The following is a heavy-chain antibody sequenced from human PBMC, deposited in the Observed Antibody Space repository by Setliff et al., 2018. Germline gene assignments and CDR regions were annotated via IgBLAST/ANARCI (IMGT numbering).Heavy chain of an antibody. Sequence: ASVNVSCKTSGYAFTDNYIHWVRQAPGQGLEWMGWINPKTGGTNLAQKFQGWVSMTRDTSITTAYMELSRLTSDDMAVYFCVRSDHLVVDGFDVWGQGTMVTVS. J-gene: IGHJ3*01. CDR3: VRSDHLVVDGFDV. V-gene: IGHV1-2*04. D-gene: IGHD3-16*01. CDR1: GYAFTDNY. CDR2: INPKTGGT.